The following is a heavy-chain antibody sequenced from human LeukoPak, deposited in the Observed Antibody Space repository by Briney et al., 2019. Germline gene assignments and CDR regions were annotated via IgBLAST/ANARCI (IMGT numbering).Heavy chain of an antibody. CDR3: ARWKLWFGGYYFDY. V-gene: IGHV4-34*01. CDR1: GGSFSGYY. CDR2: INHSGST. J-gene: IGHJ4*02. Sequence: ASETLSLTCAVYGGSFSGYYWSWIRQPSGKGLEWIGEINHSGSTNYNPSLKSRVTISVDTSKNQFSLKLSSVTAADTAVYYCARWKLWFGGYYFDYWGQGTLVTVSS. D-gene: IGHD3-10*01.